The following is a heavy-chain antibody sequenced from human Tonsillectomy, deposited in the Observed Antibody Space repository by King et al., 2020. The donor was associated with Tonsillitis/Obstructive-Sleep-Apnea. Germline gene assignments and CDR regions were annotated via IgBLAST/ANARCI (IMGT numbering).Heavy chain of an antibody. V-gene: IGHV1-2*02. J-gene: IGHJ4*02. D-gene: IGHD5-18*01. CDR2: INPNSGDT. CDR1: GYTFTDYY. CDR3: ARGPRGYSYGSVDY. Sequence: VQLVQSGAEVKKPGASVKVSCKASGYTFTDYYMHWVRQAPGQGLEWMGWINPNSGDTDSAQKFRGRVTMTRDTSISTAYMELSSLTSDDTAVYYCARGPRGYSYGSVDYWGQGTLVTVSS.